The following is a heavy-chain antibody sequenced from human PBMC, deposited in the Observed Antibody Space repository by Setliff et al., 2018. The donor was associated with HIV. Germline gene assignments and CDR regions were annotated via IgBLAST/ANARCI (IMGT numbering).Heavy chain of an antibody. D-gene: IGHD3-10*01. Sequence: GGSLRLSCEASGFSVTDNYMGWVRQAPGKGLEWVALMYKGGETYYADFVKGRLTIARDNSKNTLYVQMNSLRAEDTAVYYCARHDVVRGAIDNWGQGTLVTVS. CDR3: ARHDVVRGAIDN. V-gene: IGHV3-66*02. CDR1: GFSVTDNY. J-gene: IGHJ4*02. CDR2: MYKGGET.